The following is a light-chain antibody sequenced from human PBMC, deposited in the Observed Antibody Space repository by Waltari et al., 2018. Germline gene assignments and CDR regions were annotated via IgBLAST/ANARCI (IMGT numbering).Light chain of an antibody. CDR3: QQYDSTPVT. CDR1: QSVSSSY. Sequence: EVVLTQSPGTLSLSPGERATLSCRATQSVSSSYIAWYQQKPGQAPRLLIYAASNRGTGIPDRFSGSGSVTDFTLTISRLEVEDFAVYYCQQYDSTPVTFGQGTKVEIK. J-gene: IGKJ2*01. CDR2: AAS. V-gene: IGKV3-20*01.